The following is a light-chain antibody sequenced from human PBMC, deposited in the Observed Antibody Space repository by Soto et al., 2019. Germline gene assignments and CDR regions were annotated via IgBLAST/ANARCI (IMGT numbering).Light chain of an antibody. CDR1: QSISSW. CDR2: KAS. CDR3: QQYNSYWT. J-gene: IGKJ1*01. V-gene: IGKV1-5*03. Sequence: DIQMIQSPSTLSASVGDRVTITCRASQSISSWLAWYQQKPGKAPNLLIYKASSLESGVPSRFSGSGSGTEFTLTISSLQPDDFAIYYCQQYNSYWTFGQGTKVEIK.